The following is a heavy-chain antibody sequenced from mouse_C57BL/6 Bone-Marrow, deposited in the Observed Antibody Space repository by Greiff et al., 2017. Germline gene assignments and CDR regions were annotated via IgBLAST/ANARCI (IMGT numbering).Heavy chain of an antibody. D-gene: IGHD2-4*01. CDR1: GYTFTNYW. CDR3: ARSYDYDDYTMDY. V-gene: IGHV1-64*01. CDR2: MHPNGGSP. Sequence: VQLQQSGAELVKPGASVKLSCKASGYTFTNYWMHWVKQRPGQGLEWIGMMHPNGGSPAYTEKFKSEATLSVDKSSRTAYMELSSLTSEDSAVYYCARSYDYDDYTMDYWGQGTSVTVSS. J-gene: IGHJ4*01.